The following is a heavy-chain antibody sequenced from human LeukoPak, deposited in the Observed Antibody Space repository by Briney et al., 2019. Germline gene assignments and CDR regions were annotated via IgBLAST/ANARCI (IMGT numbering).Heavy chain of an antibody. D-gene: IGHD4-17*01. CDR3: ARTGPMTTVTTRYFDY. Sequence: SETLSLTCTVSGGSISSGGYYWSWIRQHPGKGLEWIGYIYYSGSTYYNPSLKSRVTISVDTSKNQFSLKLSSVTAADTAVYYCARTGPMTTVTTRYFDYWGQGTLVTVPS. CDR1: GGSISSGGYY. CDR2: IYYSGST. V-gene: IGHV4-31*03. J-gene: IGHJ4*02.